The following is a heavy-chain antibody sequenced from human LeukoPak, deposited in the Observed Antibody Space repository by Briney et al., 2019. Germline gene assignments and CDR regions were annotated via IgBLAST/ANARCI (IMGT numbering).Heavy chain of an antibody. D-gene: IGHD3-22*01. J-gene: IGHJ4*02. CDR3: ARTRGYYDSSGYCFDY. CDR1: GFTFSSSE. Sequence: GGSLRLSCAASGFTFSSSEMNWVRQAPGKGLEWISYISSSGSTIHYADSVKGRFTISRDNAKNSLYLQMNSLRAEDTAVYYCARTRGYYDSSGYCFDYWGQGTLVTVSS. CDR2: ISSSGSTI. V-gene: IGHV3-48*03.